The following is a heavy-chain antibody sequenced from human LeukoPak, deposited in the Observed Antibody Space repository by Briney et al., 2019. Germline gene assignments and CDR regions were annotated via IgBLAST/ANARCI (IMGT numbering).Heavy chain of an antibody. Sequence: GGSLRLSCTVSGFSVSTSGMSWVRQAQGKGLQTISAISVDGESAYYADSVKRRFTISRDNSKNTLYLQMNSLRVEDTAVYYCAQGYSSGWYPHWGQGSLVSVSS. V-gene: IGHV3-23*01. J-gene: IGHJ4*02. CDR2: ISVDGESA. CDR3: AQGYSSGWYPH. CDR1: GFSVSTSG. D-gene: IGHD6-19*01.